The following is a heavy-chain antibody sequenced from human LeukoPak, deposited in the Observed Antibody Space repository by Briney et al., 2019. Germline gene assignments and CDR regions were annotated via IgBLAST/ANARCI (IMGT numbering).Heavy chain of an antibody. V-gene: IGHV4-4*07. D-gene: IGHD6-19*01. Sequence: PSETLSLTCTVSGGSISSYYWSWVRQPAGKGLEWIGRIYTIGTTNYNPSLKSRVTISVDKSTNTFSLKLSSLTGADTAVYYCARVIAVAGTTGYYYMDVWGKGTTVTVSS. CDR2: IYTIGTT. J-gene: IGHJ6*03. CDR1: GGSISSYY. CDR3: ARVIAVAGTTGYYYMDV.